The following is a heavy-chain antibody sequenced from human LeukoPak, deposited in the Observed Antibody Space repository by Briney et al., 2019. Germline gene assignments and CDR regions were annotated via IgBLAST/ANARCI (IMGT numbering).Heavy chain of an antibody. Sequence: GGSLRLSCAASGFTFSSYSMNWVRQAPGKGLEWVSSISSSSSYIYYADSVKGRFTISRDNAKNSLYLQMNSLRAEGTAVYYCARSMAYYYDSSGSIPWGQGTLVTVSS. CDR2: ISSSSSYI. CDR3: ARSMAYYYDSSGSIP. J-gene: IGHJ4*02. V-gene: IGHV3-21*01. D-gene: IGHD3-22*01. CDR1: GFTFSSYS.